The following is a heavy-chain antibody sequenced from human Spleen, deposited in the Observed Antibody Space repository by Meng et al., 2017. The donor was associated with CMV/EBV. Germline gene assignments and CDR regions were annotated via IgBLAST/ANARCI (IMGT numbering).Heavy chain of an antibody. V-gene: IGHV1-2*02. CDR2: INPNSGGT. CDR1: GYSFTSYW. D-gene: IGHD3-22*01. Sequence: GESLKISCKASGYSFTSYWIGWVRQAPGQGLEWMGWINPNSGGTNYAQKFQGRVTMTRDTSTSTAYMELSRLKSDDTAVYYCARALESLYHDSSGFSHWGQGTLVTVSS. J-gene: IGHJ4*02. CDR3: ARALESLYHDSSGFSH.